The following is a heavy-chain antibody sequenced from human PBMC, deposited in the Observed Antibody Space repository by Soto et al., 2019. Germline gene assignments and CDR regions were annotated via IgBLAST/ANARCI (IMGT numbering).Heavy chain of an antibody. CDR2: ISSSSSYT. CDR1: GFTFSDYY. J-gene: IGHJ4*02. Sequence: GGSLRLSCAASGFTFSDYYMSWIRQAPGKGLEWLSYISSSSSYTNYADSVEGRFTISRDNAKNSLFLQMNSLRADDAAVYYCARDLSSSSTNYFDSWGQGTLVTVSS. V-gene: IGHV3-11*06. CDR3: ARDLSSSSTNYFDS.